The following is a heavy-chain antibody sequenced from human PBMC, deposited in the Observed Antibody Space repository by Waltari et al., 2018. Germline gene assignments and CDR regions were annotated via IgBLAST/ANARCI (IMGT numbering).Heavy chain of an antibody. CDR2: IYHSGTT. CDR3: ARGGDGYKY. CDR1: DGSINNGDYS. D-gene: IGHD5-12*01. J-gene: IGHJ4*02. Sequence: QLQLQESGSGLVKPSETLSLTCAVSDGSINNGDYSWNWLRQPPGKGLDWIGNIYHSGTTYYNPYLKSRVTISLDRSKNQFSLKLTSVTAADTAMYYCARGGDGYKYWGQGTLVTVSS. V-gene: IGHV4-30-2*01.